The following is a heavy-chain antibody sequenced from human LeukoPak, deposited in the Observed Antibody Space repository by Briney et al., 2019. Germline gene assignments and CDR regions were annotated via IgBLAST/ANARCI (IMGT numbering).Heavy chain of an antibody. CDR3: TTASKTPNNYYYYGMDV. Sequence: GGSLRLSCAASGFTFSNAWMSWVRQAPGKGLEWVGRIKSKTDGGTTDYAAPVKGRFTISRDDSKNTLYLQMNSLKTEGTAVYYCTTASKTPNNYYYYGMDVWGQGTTVTVSS. D-gene: IGHD1/OR15-1a*01. CDR1: GFTFSNAW. J-gene: IGHJ6*02. V-gene: IGHV3-15*01. CDR2: IKSKTDGGTT.